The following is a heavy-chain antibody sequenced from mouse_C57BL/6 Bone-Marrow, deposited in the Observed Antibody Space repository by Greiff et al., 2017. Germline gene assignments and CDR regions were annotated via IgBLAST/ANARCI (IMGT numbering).Heavy chain of an antibody. D-gene: IGHD6-1*01. CDR1: DYKFPSYW. J-gene: IGHJ2*01. CDR3: ARALWGGLYYCGH. Sequence: VQLQQPGAGLVKPGASVKMSCKASDYKFPSYWITWVKKRPGQGLEWIGDIYTGSGSTNYNEKFKSKGTLTVDKASSTAYMQLSSLTSEDSAVYSCARALWGGLYYCGHWGQGTTLTGSS. CDR2: IYTGSGST. V-gene: IGHV1-55*01.